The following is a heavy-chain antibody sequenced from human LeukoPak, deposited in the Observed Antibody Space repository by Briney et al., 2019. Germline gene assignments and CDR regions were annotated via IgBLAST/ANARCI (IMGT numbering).Heavy chain of an antibody. CDR2: TYYRSKWYN. J-gene: IGHJ6*03. CDR3: ARAGRPLYSSSSYYYYYYMDV. Sequence: SQTLSLTCAISGDSVSSNSAAWNWIRQSPSRGLEWLGRTYYRSKWYNDYAVSVKSRITINPDTSKNQFSLQLNSVTPEDTAVYYCARAGRPLYSSSSYYYYYYMDVWGKGTTVTVSS. D-gene: IGHD6-6*01. V-gene: IGHV6-1*01. CDR1: GDSVSSNSAA.